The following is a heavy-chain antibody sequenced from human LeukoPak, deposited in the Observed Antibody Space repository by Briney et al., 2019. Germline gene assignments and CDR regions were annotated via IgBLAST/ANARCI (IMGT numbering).Heavy chain of an antibody. V-gene: IGHV3-21*01. CDR1: GFTFSSYS. CDR3: ARDAYPTVTTSFSFPGMDV. Sequence: GGSLRLSCAASGFTFSSYSMNWVRQAPGKGLEWVSSISSSSSYIYYADSVKGRFTISRDNAKNSLYLQMNSLRAEDTAVYYCARDAYPTVTTSFSFPGMDVWGQGTTVTVSS. D-gene: IGHD4-17*01. J-gene: IGHJ6*02. CDR2: ISSSSSYI.